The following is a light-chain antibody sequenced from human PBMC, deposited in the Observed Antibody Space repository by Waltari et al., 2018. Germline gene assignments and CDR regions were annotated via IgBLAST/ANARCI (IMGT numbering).Light chain of an antibody. J-gene: IGLJ2*01. CDR3: SSYTITSTVV. Sequence: QSALTQPASVSGSPGQSITLSCTGTTSVISGHNYFSWYQRHPGKAPKLLIYDVSNRPSGVSNRFSGSKSGNTASLTISGLLAEDEADYYCSSYTITSTVVFGGGTKLTVL. CDR1: TSVISGHNY. V-gene: IGLV2-14*01. CDR2: DVS.